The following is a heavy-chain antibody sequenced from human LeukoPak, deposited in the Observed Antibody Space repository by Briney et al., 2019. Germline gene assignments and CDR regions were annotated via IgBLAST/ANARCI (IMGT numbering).Heavy chain of an antibody. CDR1: GGSISSSSYY. V-gene: IGHV4-39*01. D-gene: IGHD2-8*01. Sequence: PSETLSLTCTVSGGSISSSSYYWGWIRQPPGKGLEWIGSIYYSGSTYYNPSLKSRVTISVDTSKNQFSLKLSSVTAADTAVYYCARGRTLVYYFDYWGQGTLVTVSS. CDR2: IYYSGST. CDR3: ARGRTLVYYFDY. J-gene: IGHJ4*02.